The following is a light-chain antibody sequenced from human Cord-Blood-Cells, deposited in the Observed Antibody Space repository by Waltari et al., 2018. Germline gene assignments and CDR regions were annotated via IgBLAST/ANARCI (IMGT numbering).Light chain of an antibody. CDR2: AAS. V-gene: IGKV1-39*01. Sequence: DIPMTQYPSSLSASVGDRVTITCRASQSISSYLNWYQQKPGKAPKLLIYAASSLQSGVPSRFSGSGSGTDFTLTISSLQPEDFATYYCQQSYSTPLTFGGGTKVEIK. CDR3: QQSYSTPLT. J-gene: IGKJ4*01. CDR1: QSISSY.